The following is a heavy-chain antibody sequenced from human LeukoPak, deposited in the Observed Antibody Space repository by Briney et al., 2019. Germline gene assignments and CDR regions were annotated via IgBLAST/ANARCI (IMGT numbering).Heavy chain of an antibody. D-gene: IGHD3-10*01. CDR3: ARDSDPSLLYGSVGNWFDP. CDR2: IYHSGST. V-gene: IGHV4-38-2*02. J-gene: IGHJ5*02. CDR1: GYSISSGYY. Sequence: SETLSLTCTVSGYSISSGYYWGWIRQPPGKGLEWIGSIYHSGSTYYNPSLKSRVTISADTSKNQFSLKLSSVTAADTAVYYCARDSDPSLLYGSVGNWFDPWGQGTLVTVSS.